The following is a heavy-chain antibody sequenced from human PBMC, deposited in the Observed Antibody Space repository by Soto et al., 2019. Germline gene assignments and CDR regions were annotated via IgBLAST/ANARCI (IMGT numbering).Heavy chain of an antibody. CDR3: ARGERAVAGNSDCDY. Sequence: QVQLVQSGAEVKKPGSSVKVSCKASGGTFSSYTISWVRQAPGQGLEWMGRIIPILGIANYAQKFQGRVTITADKSTSTAYMELSSLRSEDTAVYYCARGERAVAGNSDCDYWGQGTLVTVSS. CDR2: IIPILGIA. D-gene: IGHD6-19*01. J-gene: IGHJ4*02. V-gene: IGHV1-69*02. CDR1: GGTFSSYT.